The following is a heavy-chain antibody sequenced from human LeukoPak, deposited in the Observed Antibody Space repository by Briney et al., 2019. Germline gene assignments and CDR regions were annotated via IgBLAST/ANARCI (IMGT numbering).Heavy chain of an antibody. V-gene: IGHV3-7*03. D-gene: IGHD4/OR15-4a*01. CDR1: GFTFSGHW. Sequence: GGSLRLSCEASGFTFSGHWMSWVRQAPGKGLEWVGNIKQDGSEKSYVDSVKGRFTISRDNAKNLLYLQMNSLRVEDTAVYYCAREVRGLDPWGQGTPVTVSS. CDR3: AREVRGLDP. CDR2: IKQDGSEK. J-gene: IGHJ5*02.